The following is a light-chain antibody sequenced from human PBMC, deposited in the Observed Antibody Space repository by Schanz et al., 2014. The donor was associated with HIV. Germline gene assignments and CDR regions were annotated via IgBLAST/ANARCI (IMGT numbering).Light chain of an antibody. J-gene: IGKJ2*02. CDR2: GVS. CDR1: QSVSSNN. Sequence: EIVLTQSPGTLSLSPGERATLSCRASQSVSSNNLAWYQQKPGQAPRLLIYGVSTRATGSPDRFSGSGSGTDFTLTISRLEPEDFAMYYCQQYGNSPRTFGQGTKLEIK. CDR3: QQYGNSPRT. V-gene: IGKV3-20*01.